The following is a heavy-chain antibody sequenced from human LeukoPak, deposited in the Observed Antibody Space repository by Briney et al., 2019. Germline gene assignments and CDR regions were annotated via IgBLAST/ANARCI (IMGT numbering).Heavy chain of an antibody. V-gene: IGHV2-5*02. Sequence: SGPTLVKPTQTLRLTCTFSGFSLSTSGVAVGWIRQPPGKALEWLALMYWDDDKRYSPSLKSRLTVTKDTSKNQVALTMTNMDPVDTATYYCAHNGDDSSRNWFDTWGQGILVTVSS. CDR2: MYWDDDK. CDR3: AHNGDDSSRNWFDT. CDR1: GFSLSTSGVA. J-gene: IGHJ5*02. D-gene: IGHD6-13*01.